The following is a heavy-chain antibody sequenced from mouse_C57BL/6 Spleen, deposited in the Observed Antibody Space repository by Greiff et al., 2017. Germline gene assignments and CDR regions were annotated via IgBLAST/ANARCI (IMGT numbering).Heavy chain of an antibody. CDR2: INPSNGGT. CDR1: GYTFTSYW. D-gene: IGHD4-1*01. J-gene: IGHJ1*03. Sequence: QVQLQQPGTELVKPGASVKLSCKASGYTFTSYWMHWVKQRPGQGLEWIGNINPSNGGTNYNEKFKSKATLTVDKSSSTAYMQLSSLTSEASAVYYFARDNWDDWYFDVWGTGTTVTVSS. CDR3: ARDNWDDWYFDV. V-gene: IGHV1-53*01.